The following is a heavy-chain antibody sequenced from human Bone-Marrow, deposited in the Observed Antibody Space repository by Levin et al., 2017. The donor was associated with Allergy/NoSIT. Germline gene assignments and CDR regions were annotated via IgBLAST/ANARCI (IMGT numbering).Heavy chain of an antibody. V-gene: IGHV3-23*01. CDR1: GFTFTAYA. CDR2: ISKSGGNT. CDR3: AKGEWGDS. Sequence: GESLKISCVGSGFTFTAYAMTWVRQAPGKGLEWVSTISKSGGNTYYTDSVKGRFNISRDNSKNTLYLQMNSLRAEDTAVYFCAKGEWGDSWGQGTQVTVSS. J-gene: IGHJ4*02. D-gene: IGHD1-26*01.